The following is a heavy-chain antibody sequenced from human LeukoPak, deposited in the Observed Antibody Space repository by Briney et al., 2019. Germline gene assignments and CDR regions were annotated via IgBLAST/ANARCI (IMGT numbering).Heavy chain of an antibody. CDR1: GYTFTSYY. Sequence: ASVKVSCKASGYTFTSYYMHWVRQAPGQGLEWMGKINPSGGSTSYAQKFQGRVTMTRDMSTSTVYMELSSLRSEDTAVYYCARDGEGYCSSTSCYGTYWGQGTLVTVSS. CDR3: ARDGEGYCSSTSCYGTY. J-gene: IGHJ4*02. V-gene: IGHV1-46*01. D-gene: IGHD2-2*01. CDR2: INPSGGST.